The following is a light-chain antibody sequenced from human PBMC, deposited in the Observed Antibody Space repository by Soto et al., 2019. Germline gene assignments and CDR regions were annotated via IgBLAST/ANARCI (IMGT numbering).Light chain of an antibody. V-gene: IGKV3-20*01. CDR1: HSVTGNY. CDR2: DAS. CDR3: QEYAGSPGA. Sequence: EIVLTQSPGTLSLSPGERATLSCRASHSVTGNYLAWYQHRPGQAPRLLVYDASSRASDTPHRFSGSGSGTDFTLTISRLEPEDFAVYYCQEYAGSPGAFGQGTKVEFK. J-gene: IGKJ1*01.